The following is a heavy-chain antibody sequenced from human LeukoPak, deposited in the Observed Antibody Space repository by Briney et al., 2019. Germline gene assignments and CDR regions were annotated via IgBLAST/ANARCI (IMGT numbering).Heavy chain of an antibody. J-gene: IGHJ4*02. CDR3: ASRSGYSYGHFAY. V-gene: IGHV3-23*01. Sequence: PGGSLRLSCPASGFTFSSYAMSWVRQAPGKGLEWVSAISGSGGSTYYADSVKGRFTISRDNSKNTLYLQMSSLRAEDTAVYYCASRSGYSYGHFAYWGQGTLVTVSS. CDR2: ISGSGGST. CDR1: GFTFSSYA. D-gene: IGHD5-18*01.